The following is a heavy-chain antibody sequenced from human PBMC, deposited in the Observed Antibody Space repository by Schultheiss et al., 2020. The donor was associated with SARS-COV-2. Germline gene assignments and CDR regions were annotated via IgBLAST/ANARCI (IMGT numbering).Heavy chain of an antibody. J-gene: IGHJ6*03. D-gene: IGHD4-17*01. CDR2: INPNSGGT. CDR3: ARDPYGDYENYYYYYMDV. Sequence: ASVKVSCKASGYTFTGYYMHWVRQAPGQGLEWMGWINPNSGGTNYAQKFQGRVTMTRDTSISTAYMELSRLRSDDTAVYYCARDPYGDYENYYYYYMDVWGKGTTVTVSS. V-gene: IGHV1-2*02. CDR1: GYTFTGYY.